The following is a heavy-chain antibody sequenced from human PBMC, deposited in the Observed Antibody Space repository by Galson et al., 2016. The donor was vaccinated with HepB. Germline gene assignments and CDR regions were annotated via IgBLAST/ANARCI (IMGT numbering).Heavy chain of an antibody. CDR3: ARDVSGMGY. CDR1: GFTFSIYG. V-gene: IGHV3-30*04. J-gene: IGHJ4*02. CDR2: TLDDGSNKDYGG. Sequence: SLRLSCAASGFTFSIYGMHWVRQAPGKGLEWVAVTLDDGSNKDYGGYYADSVKGRFTISIDNSKNTMYLQMNSLRAEDTAMYYWARDVSGMGYWGQGTLVTVSS. D-gene: IGHD1-14*01.